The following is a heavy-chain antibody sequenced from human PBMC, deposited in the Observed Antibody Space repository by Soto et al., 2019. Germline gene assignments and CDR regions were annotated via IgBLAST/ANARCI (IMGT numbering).Heavy chain of an antibody. CDR3: ARSYDLWSGYSDNWFDP. J-gene: IGHJ5*02. D-gene: IGHD3-3*01. V-gene: IGHV1-24*01. CDR2: FDPEDGET. CDR1: GYTLTELS. Sequence: ASVKVSCKVSGYTLTELSMHWVRQAPGKGLEWMGGFDPEDGETIYAQKFQGRVTMTEDTSTDTAYMELSSLRSEDTAVYYCARSYDLWSGYSDNWFDPWGQGTLVTVSS.